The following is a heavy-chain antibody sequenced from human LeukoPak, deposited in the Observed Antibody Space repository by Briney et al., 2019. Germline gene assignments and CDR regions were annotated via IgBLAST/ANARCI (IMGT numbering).Heavy chain of an antibody. D-gene: IGHD1-26*01. CDR3: ARDRDSGSYPHGGGFDP. J-gene: IGHJ5*02. CDR1: GFTFSSYW. V-gene: IGHV3-74*01. CDR2: INSDGSST. Sequence: GGSLRLSCAASGFTFSSYWMHWVRQAPGKGLVWVSRINSDGSSTSYADSVKGRFTISRDNAKNTLYLQMNSLRAEDTAVYYCARDRDSGSYPHGGGFDPWGRGTLVTVSS.